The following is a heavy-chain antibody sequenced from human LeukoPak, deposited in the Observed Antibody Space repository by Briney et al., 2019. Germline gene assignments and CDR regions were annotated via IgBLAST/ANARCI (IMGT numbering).Heavy chain of an antibody. CDR3: ARETRDDYDDAFDI. CDR1: GYTFTSYG. Sequence: GASVKVSCKASGYTFTSYGISWVRQAPGQGLEWMGWISAYNGNTNYAQKPQGRVTMTTDTSTSTAYMELRSLRSDDTAVYYCARETRDDYDDAFDIWGQGTMVTVSS. J-gene: IGHJ3*02. CDR2: ISAYNGNT. D-gene: IGHD5-24*01. V-gene: IGHV1-18*01.